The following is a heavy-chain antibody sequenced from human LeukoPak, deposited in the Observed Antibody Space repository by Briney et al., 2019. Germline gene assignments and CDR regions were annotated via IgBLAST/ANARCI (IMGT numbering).Heavy chain of an antibody. CDR3: AKDVYGDYGGLDY. V-gene: IGHV3-23*01. D-gene: IGHD4-17*01. Sequence: GGSLRLSCAASGFPFSTYAMSWVRQAPGEGLEWVSSIRGSDGSTYYADSVKGRFAISRDNSKNTLYLQMNSLKAEDTAVYYCAKDVYGDYGGLDYWGQGTLVTVSS. CDR1: GFPFSTYA. CDR2: IRGSDGST. J-gene: IGHJ4*02.